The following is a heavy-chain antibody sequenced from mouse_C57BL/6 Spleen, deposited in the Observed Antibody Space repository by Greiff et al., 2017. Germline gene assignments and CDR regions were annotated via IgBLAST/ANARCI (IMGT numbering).Heavy chain of an antibody. V-gene: IGHV1-39*01. CDR1: GYSFTDYN. J-gene: IGHJ4*01. Sequence: EVKLMESGPELVKPGASVKISCKASGYSFTDYNMNWVKQSNGKSLEWIGVINPNYGTTSYNQKFKGKATLTVDQSSSTAYMQLNSLTSEDSAVYYCARSITTVVAWGYYAMDYWGQGTSVTVSS. D-gene: IGHD1-1*01. CDR2: INPNYGTT. CDR3: ARSITTVVAWGYYAMDY.